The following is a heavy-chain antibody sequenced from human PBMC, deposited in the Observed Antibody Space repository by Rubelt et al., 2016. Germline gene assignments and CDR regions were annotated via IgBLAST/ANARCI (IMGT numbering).Heavy chain of an antibody. CDR1: GYSLNSGYF. Sequence: QVQLQESGPGLVKPSETLSLTCTVSGYSLNSGYFWGWIRQPPGKGLEWIGSIYYSGSTYYNPSLRSRVTISVDTSKNQFSLRVSSLTAADTAIYYCARHGVAPWLNYTDYWGQGTLVTVSS. V-gene: IGHV4-38-2*02. CDR2: IYYSGST. CDR3: ARHGVAPWLNYTDY. J-gene: IGHJ4*02. D-gene: IGHD2-2*02.